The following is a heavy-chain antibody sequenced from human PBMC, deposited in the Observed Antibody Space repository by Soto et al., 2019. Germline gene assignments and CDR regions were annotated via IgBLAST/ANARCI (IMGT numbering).Heavy chain of an antibody. D-gene: IGHD2-2*01. CDR2: IYPGDSDT. J-gene: IGHJ6*03. V-gene: IGHV5-51*01. Sequence: GESLKISCKGSGYSFTSYWIGWVRQMPGKGLEWMGIIYPGDSDTRYSPSFQGQVTISADKSISTAYLQWSSLKASDTAMYYCARTARDIVVVPAYYYYYMDVWGKGTKVTVSS. CDR3: ARTARDIVVVPAYYYYYMDV. CDR1: GYSFTSYW.